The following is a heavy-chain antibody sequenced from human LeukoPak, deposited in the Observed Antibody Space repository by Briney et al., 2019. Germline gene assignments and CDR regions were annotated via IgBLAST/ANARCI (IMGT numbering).Heavy chain of an antibody. J-gene: IGHJ6*03. D-gene: IGHD2-21*02. Sequence: ASVKVSCKASGYTFTGYYMHWVRQAPGQGLEWMGWINPNSGGTNYAQKFQGRVTMTRDTSISTAYMELSRLRSDDTAVYYCARAGRYCGGDCYAAYYYYYMDVWGKGTTVTISS. CDR3: ARAGRYCGGDCYAAYYYYYMDV. CDR1: GYTFTGYY. CDR2: INPNSGGT. V-gene: IGHV1-2*02.